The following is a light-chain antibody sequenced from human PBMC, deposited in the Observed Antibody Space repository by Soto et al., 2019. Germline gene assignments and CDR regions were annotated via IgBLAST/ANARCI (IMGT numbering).Light chain of an antibody. CDR2: DAS. Sequence: DIQMTQSPSALSVSVGARVRITCQASQVISNYLSWYQLRPVPAPKLRIYDASDLETGVPSRFSGSGSGTDFTFNIHNLQPDDITTCFCQQRLNVPYTSGNDTNQQIK. V-gene: IGKV1-33*01. J-gene: IGKJ2*01. CDR3: QQRLNVPYT. CDR1: QVISNY.